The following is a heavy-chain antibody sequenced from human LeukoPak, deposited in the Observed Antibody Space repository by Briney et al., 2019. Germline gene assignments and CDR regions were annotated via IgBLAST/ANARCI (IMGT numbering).Heavy chain of an antibody. CDR1: GGTFSSYA. J-gene: IGHJ4*02. Sequence: ASVKVSCKASGGTFSSYAISWVRQAPGQGLEWMGGIIPIFGTANYAQKFQGRVTITADESTSTAYMELSSLGSDDTAVYYCARGRDDFWTGCLYWGQGTLVTVSS. CDR2: IIPIFGTA. CDR3: ARGRDDFWTGCLY. V-gene: IGHV1-69*13. D-gene: IGHD3/OR15-3a*01.